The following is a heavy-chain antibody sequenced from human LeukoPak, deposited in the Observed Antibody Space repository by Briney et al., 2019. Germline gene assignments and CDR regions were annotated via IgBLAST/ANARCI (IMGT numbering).Heavy chain of an antibody. J-gene: IGHJ6*04. CDR3: ARDIVVVPAFPPYYYYGMDV. Sequence: ATSVKVSCKASGHTLSSYAISWVRQAPGQGLEWMGGIIPIFGTAHYAQKFQGRVTITADEPTSPAYMALRSLRSDDTALYYCARDIVVVPAFPPYYYYGMDVWGKGTTVTVSS. CDR2: IIPIFGTA. V-gene: IGHV1-69*13. D-gene: IGHD2-2*01. CDR1: GHTLSSYA.